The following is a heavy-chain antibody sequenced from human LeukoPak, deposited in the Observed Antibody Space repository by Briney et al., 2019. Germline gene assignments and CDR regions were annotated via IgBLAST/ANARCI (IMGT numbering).Heavy chain of an antibody. Sequence: EASVKVSCKASGHTFTGYYMHWVRQAPGQGLEWMGWINPNSGGTNYAQKFQGRVTMTRDTSISTAYMELSRLRSDDTAVYYCARGERWYSSGWIYGMDVWGQGTTVTVSS. D-gene: IGHD6-19*01. V-gene: IGHV1-2*02. CDR3: ARGERWYSSGWIYGMDV. J-gene: IGHJ6*02. CDR2: INPNSGGT. CDR1: GHTFTGYY.